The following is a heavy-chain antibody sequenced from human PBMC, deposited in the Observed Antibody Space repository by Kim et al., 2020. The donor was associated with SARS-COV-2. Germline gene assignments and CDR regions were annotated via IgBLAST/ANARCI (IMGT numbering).Heavy chain of an antibody. CDR2: T. CDR3: ASYAARRGFDR. Sequence: TNYNPAIQRRVTISRDTSKTQFALKLSSVTAADTDVYYCASYAARRGFDRWGQGTLVTVSS. D-gene: IGHD6-25*01. J-gene: IGHJ5*02. V-gene: IGHV4-59*01.